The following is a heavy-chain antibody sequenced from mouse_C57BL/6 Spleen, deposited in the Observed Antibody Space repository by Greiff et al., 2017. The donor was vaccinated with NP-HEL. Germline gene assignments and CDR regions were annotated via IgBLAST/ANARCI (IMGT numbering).Heavy chain of an antibody. CDR3: AREGSGYLAGKAMDY. J-gene: IGHJ4*01. V-gene: IGHV1-69*01. Sequence: QVQLQQPGAELVMPGASVKLSCKASGYTFTSYWMHWVKQRPGQGLEWIGEIDPSDSYTNYNQKFKGKSTLTVDKSSSTAYMQLSSLTSEDSAVYYGAREGSGYLAGKAMDYWGQGTSVTVSS. CDR1: GYTFTSYW. CDR2: IDPSDSYT. D-gene: IGHD5-1*01.